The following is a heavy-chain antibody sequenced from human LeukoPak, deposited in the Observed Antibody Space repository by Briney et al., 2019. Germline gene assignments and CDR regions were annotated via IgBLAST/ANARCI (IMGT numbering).Heavy chain of an antibody. CDR2: IGTAGDT. CDR3: ARARGSGSVVTFDI. CDR1: GFTFSSYD. D-gene: IGHD3-10*01. V-gene: IGHV3-13*04. J-gene: IGHJ3*02. Sequence: GGSLRLSCAASGFTFSSYDMHWVRQATGKGLKWVSAIGTAGDTYYPGSVKGRFTISRENAKNSLYLQMNSLRAGDTAVYYCARARGSGSVVTFDIWGQGTMVTVSS.